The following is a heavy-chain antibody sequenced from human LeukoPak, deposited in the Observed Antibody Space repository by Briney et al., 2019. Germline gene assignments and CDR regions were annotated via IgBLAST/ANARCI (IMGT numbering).Heavy chain of an antibody. Sequence: PGGSLRLSCAASGFTFSKYGMNWVRQAPGKGLEWVSGIGVGGTTYYADSVKGRFTISRDTSKNTLYLQMNSLRAEDTAVYYCAKAQGYYDCWGQGTLVTV. CDR2: IGVGGTT. D-gene: IGHD3-22*01. CDR1: GFTFSKYG. CDR3: AKAQGYYDC. V-gene: IGHV3-23*01. J-gene: IGHJ4*02.